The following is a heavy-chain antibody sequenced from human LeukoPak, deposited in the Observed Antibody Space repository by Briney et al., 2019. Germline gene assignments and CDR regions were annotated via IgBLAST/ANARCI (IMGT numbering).Heavy chain of an antibody. CDR3: ARVTGYMIEDYFDY. J-gene: IGHJ4*02. CDR1: EYIFTGYY. CDR2: INPNTGGT. D-gene: IGHD3-9*01. V-gene: IGHV1-2*02. Sequence: GASVKVSCKASEYIFTGYYIHWVRQAPGQGLEWMGWINPNTGGTNYAQKFQGRVTMTRDTSISTAYMELSRLTSDDTAVYYCARVTGYMIEDYFDYWGQGILVTVSS.